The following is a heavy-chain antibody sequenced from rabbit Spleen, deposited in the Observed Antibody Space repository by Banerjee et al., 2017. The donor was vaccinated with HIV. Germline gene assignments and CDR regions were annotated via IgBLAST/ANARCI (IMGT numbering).Heavy chain of an antibody. CDR3: ARDGAGGSYFAL. V-gene: IGHV1S7*01. CDR1: GFTLSSYY. J-gene: IGHJ3*01. Sequence: QLEESGGGLVQPGGSLKLSCTASGFTLSSYYMNWVRQAPGKGLEWIGYIDPVFGITYYANWVNGRFSISRENAQNTVFLQMTSLTAADTATYFCARDGAGGSYFALWGQGTLVTV. D-gene: IGHD8-1*01. CDR2: IDPVFGIT.